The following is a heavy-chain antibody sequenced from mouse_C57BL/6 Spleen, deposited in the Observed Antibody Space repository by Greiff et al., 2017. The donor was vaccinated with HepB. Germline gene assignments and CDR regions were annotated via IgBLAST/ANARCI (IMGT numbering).Heavy chain of an antibody. CDR2: IKPNNGGT. CDR1: GYTFTDYN. J-gene: IGHJ2*01. Sequence: VQLQQSGPELVKPGASVKMSCKASGYTFTDYNMHWVKQSHGKSLEWIGYIKPNNGGTSYNQKFKGKATLTVNKSSSTAYMERRILTAEDSAVYYCAVEGAAYYSNPYYFDYWGQGTTLTVSS. D-gene: IGHD2-5*01. V-gene: IGHV1-22*01. CDR3: AVEGAAYYSNPYYFDY.